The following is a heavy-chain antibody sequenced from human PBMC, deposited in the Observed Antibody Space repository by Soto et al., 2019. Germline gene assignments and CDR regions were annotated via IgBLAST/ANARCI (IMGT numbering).Heavy chain of an antibody. CDR3: ASQRDNFDY. CDR1: GGSFSGYY. Sequence: SETLSLTCAVYGGSFSGYYWSWIRQPPGKGLEWIGEINHSGSTNYNPSLKSRVTISVDTSKNQFSLKLSSVTAADTAVYYCASQRDNFDYWGQGTLVTVSS. J-gene: IGHJ4*02. V-gene: IGHV4-34*01. CDR2: INHSGST. D-gene: IGHD6-25*01.